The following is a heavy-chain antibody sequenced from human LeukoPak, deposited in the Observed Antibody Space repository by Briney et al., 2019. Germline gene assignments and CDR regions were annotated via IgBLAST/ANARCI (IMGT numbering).Heavy chain of an antibody. CDR3: VKEVRGKSYGDY. J-gene: IGHJ4*02. D-gene: IGHD5-18*01. V-gene: IGHV3-23*01. Sequence: GGSLRLSCAASGFTFSNCAMSWVRQAPGKGLEWVSAVGDGGDTTYYADSVKGRFTISRDNSKNTVDLEMNSLRAEDTALYYCVKEVRGKSYGDYWGQGTLVTVSS. CDR2: VGDGGDTT. CDR1: GFTFSNCA.